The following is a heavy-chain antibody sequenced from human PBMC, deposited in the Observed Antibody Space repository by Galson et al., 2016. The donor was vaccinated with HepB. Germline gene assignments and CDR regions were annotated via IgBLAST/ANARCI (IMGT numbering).Heavy chain of an antibody. V-gene: IGHV5-51*01. D-gene: IGHD6-19*01. J-gene: IGHJ4*02. Sequence: QSGAEVKKPGESLRISCMGAGYTFTNYWIGWVRQMPGKGLEWMAMVYPGDSDTRYSPAFQGQVTISADKYMSTAYLQWSSLKASDTAMYYCARRGIGVAGRGGIDSWGQGTLVTVSS. CDR1: GYTFTNYW. CDR3: ARRGIGVAGRGGIDS. CDR2: VYPGDSDT.